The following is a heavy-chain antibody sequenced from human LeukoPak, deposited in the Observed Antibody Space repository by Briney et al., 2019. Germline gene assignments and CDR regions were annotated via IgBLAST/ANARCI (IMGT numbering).Heavy chain of an antibody. Sequence: GESLKISCTGSGYSFTSYWISWVRQMPGKGLEWMGRIDPSDSYTNYSPSFQGHVTISADKSISTTYLQWNSLEASGTAMYYCASLNSGSYYGLGFFDLWGRGTLVTVSS. CDR2: IDPSDSYT. J-gene: IGHJ2*01. V-gene: IGHV5-10-1*01. CDR3: ASLNSGSYYGLGFFDL. CDR1: GYSFTSYW. D-gene: IGHD1-26*01.